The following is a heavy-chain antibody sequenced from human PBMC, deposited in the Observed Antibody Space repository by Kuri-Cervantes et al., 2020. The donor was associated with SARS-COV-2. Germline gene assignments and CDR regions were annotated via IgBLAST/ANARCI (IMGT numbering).Heavy chain of an antibody. CDR3: AKDMTPDYGGNVDY. J-gene: IGHJ4*02. Sequence: GGSLRLSCAASGFTFSGYAMSWVRQAPGKGLEWVSAISDSGGSTYYADSVKGRFTISRDNSKNSLYLQMNSLRTEDTALYYCAKDMTPDYGGNVDYWGQGTLVTVSS. V-gene: IGHV3-43*02. CDR2: ISDSGGST. CDR1: GFTFSGYA. D-gene: IGHD4-23*01.